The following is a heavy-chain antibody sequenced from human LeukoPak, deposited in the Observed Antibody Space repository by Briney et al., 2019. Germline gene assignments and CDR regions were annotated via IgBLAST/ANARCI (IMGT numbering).Heavy chain of an antibody. CDR2: IIPIFGTA. CDR1: GGTFSSYA. V-gene: IGHV1-69*05. Sequence: GASVKVSCKASGGTFSSYAISWVRQAPGQGLEWMGGIIPIFGTANYAQKLQGRVTMTTDTSTSTAYMELRSLRSDDTAVYYCARTDGNVIVVVIHDPFDYWGQGTLVTVSS. CDR3: ARTDGNVIVVVIHDPFDY. J-gene: IGHJ4*02. D-gene: IGHD3-22*01.